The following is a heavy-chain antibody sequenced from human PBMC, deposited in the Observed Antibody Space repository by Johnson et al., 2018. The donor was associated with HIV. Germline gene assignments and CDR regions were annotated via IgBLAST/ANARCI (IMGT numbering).Heavy chain of an antibody. CDR2: IKGDGSEK. D-gene: IGHD3-10*01. V-gene: IGHV3-7*05. CDR3: ARPIARGASDI. CDR1: GFTFSNNW. J-gene: IGHJ3*02. Sequence: QLVESGGGVVQPGRSLRLSCTASGFTFSNNWMNWVRQAPGKGLEWVANIKGDGSEKYHVDSVRGRFTISRDNAKNSLYLQMDSLRAEDTAIYYCARPIARGASDIWGQGTMVTVSS.